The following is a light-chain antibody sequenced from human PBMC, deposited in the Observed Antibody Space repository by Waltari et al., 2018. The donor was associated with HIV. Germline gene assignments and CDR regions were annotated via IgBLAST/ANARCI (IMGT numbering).Light chain of an antibody. Sequence: DIQMTQSAFTLSASVGGRVTITCRAGQSISSWLAWYQQKPGNVPKLLIYRASTLESGVPSRFSGSGSGTEFTLTISSLQPDDFATYYCQQYYNYLWTFGQGTKVEIK. CDR2: RAS. V-gene: IGKV1-5*03. J-gene: IGKJ1*01. CDR1: QSISSW. CDR3: QQYYNYLWT.